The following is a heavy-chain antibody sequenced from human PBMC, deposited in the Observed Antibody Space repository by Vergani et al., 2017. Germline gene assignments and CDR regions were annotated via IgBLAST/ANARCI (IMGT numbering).Heavy chain of an antibody. CDR3: ARGGLRIPPTYYFDY. CDR2: IYSGGST. D-gene: IGHD5-18*01. V-gene: IGHV3-53*01. Sequence: EVQLVESGGGLIQPGGSLRLSCAASGFTVSSNYMSWVRQAPGKGLEWVSVIYSGGSTYYADSVKGRFTISRDNSKNTLYLQMNSLRAEDTAVYYCARGGLRIPPTYYFDYWGQGTLVTVSS. CDR1: GFTVSSNY. J-gene: IGHJ4*02.